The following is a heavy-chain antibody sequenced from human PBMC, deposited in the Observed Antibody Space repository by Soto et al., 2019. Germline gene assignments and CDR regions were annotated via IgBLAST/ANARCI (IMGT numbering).Heavy chain of an antibody. CDR1: GGCISSGDYY. V-gene: IGHV4-30-4*01. J-gene: IGHJ4*01. CDR3: ARIHILTGHLFDY. CDR2: IYYSGST. D-gene: IGHD3-9*01. Sequence: PSETLSLTCTVSGGCISSGDYYWSWISQPPGKGLGWIGYIYYSGSTYYNPSLKSRVTISVDTSKNQCSLKLSSVTAADTAVYYCARIHILTGHLFDYWG.